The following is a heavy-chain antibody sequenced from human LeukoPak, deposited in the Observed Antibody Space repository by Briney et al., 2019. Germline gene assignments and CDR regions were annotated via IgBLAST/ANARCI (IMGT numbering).Heavy chain of an antibody. J-gene: IGHJ4*02. CDR3: AKDMTKKPQIDY. CDR2: ISYDGSDK. Sequence: GGSLRLSCAVSGFTFSNYAMHWVRQAPGKGLEWVAVISYDGSDKYYADSVKGRFTISRDNSKNTLFLQMNSLTAADTAVYYCAKDMTKKPQIDYWGQGTLVTVSS. CDR1: GFTFSNYA. V-gene: IGHV3-30*18.